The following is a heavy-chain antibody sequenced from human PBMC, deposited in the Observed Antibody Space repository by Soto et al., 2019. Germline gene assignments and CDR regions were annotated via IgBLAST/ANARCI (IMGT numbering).Heavy chain of an antibody. V-gene: IGHV3-30*04. Sequence: QVQLVESGGGVVQPGASLRLSCAASGFRFSGFAMHWVRQAPGKGLERVAVTSFDASENFYVDSVKGRFSISRDDSHNTVFLQMNGLRPEDTGIYYCARDLGGYVHLWDKSNYWGQGTLVNVSS. CDR1: GFRFSGFA. CDR2: TSFDASEN. D-gene: IGHD5-12*01. CDR3: ARDLGGYVHLWDKSNY. J-gene: IGHJ4*02.